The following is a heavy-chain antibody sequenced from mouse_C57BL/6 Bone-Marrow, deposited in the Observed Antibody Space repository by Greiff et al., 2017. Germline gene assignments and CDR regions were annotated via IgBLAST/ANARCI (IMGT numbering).Heavy chain of an antibody. V-gene: IGHV1-81*01. CDR2: IYPRSGNT. J-gene: IGHJ2*01. CDR1: GYTFTSYG. CDR3: ARSAGSSFYFDY. Sequence: VKLQESGAELARPGASVKLSCKASGYTFTSYGISWVKQRTGQGLEWIGEIYPRSGNTYYNEKFKGKATLTADKSSSTAYMELRSLTSADSAVDFCARSAGSSFYFDYWGQGTTLTVSS. D-gene: IGHD1-1*01.